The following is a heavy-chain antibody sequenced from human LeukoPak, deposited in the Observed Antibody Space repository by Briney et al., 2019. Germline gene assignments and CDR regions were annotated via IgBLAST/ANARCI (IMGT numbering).Heavy chain of an antibody. Sequence: SVKVSCKASGYTFTSYDINWVRQAPGQGLEWMGGIIPIFGTANYAQKFQGRVTITTDESTSTAYMELSSLRSEDTAVYYCARDLSNRGGGFDYWGQGTLVTVSS. CDR1: GYTFTSYD. CDR2: IIPIFGTA. V-gene: IGHV1-69*05. CDR3: ARDLSNRGGGFDY. D-gene: IGHD3-16*01. J-gene: IGHJ4*02.